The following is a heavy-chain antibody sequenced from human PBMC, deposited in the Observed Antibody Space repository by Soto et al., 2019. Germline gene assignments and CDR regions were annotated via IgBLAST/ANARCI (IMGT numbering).Heavy chain of an antibody. D-gene: IGHD3-3*01. CDR2: IYYSGST. J-gene: IGHJ6*03. CDR1: GGSISSSSYY. Sequence: SETLSLTCTVSGGSISSSSYYWGWIRQPPGKALEWIGNIYYSGSTYYNPSLKSRVTISVDTSKNQFSLTLSSVTAADTAVYYCARPYSVFWSAAFQYPSSYYSMDVWGKGTTVTVSS. V-gene: IGHV4-39*01. CDR3: ARPYSVFWSAAFQYPSSYYSMDV.